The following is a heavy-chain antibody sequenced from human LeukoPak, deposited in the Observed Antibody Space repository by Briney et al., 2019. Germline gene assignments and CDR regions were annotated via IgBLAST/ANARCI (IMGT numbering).Heavy chain of an antibody. Sequence: GGSLRLSCAASGFTFSSYEMNWVRQAPGKGLEWVSYISSSGSTIYYADSVKGRFTISRDNAKNSLYLQMNSLRAEDTAVYYCARVTYYYDSSGHYEFDYWGQGTLVTVSS. J-gene: IGHJ4*02. V-gene: IGHV3-48*03. CDR2: ISSSGSTI. CDR1: GFTFSSYE. D-gene: IGHD3-22*01. CDR3: ARVTYYYDSSGHYEFDY.